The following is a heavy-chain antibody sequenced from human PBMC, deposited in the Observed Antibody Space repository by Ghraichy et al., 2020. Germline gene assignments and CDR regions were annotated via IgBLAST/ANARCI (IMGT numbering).Heavy chain of an antibody. D-gene: IGHD6-19*01. Sequence: SVKVSCKASGGTFSSYAISWVRQAPGQGLEWMGGIIPIFGTANYSQKFQGRVTINADKSTSTAYMELSSLRSEDTAVYYCATPREGIAVAGSRYYFDYWGQGTLVTVSS. J-gene: IGHJ4*02. CDR1: GGTFSSYA. CDR2: IIPIFGTA. V-gene: IGHV1-69*06. CDR3: ATPREGIAVAGSRYYFDY.